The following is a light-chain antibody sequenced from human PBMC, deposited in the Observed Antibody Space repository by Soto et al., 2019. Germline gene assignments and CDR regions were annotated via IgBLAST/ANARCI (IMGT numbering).Light chain of an antibody. CDR2: DVS. CDR1: SSDVGAYNY. J-gene: IGLJ2*01. V-gene: IGLV2-14*03. CDR3: SSYTSISTWV. Sequence: QSDLTQPASVSGSPGQSITISCTGTSSDVGAYNYVSWYQQHPGKAPKLMIYDVSNRPSGVSNRFSGSKSGNTASLTISGLQPQDEADYYCSSYTSISTWVFGGGTKVTVL.